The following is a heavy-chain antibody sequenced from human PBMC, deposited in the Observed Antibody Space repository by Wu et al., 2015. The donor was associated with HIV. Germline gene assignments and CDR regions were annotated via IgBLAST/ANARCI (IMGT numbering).Heavy chain of an antibody. V-gene: IGHV1-69*12. CDR1: GGTFSSYA. J-gene: IGHJ6*03. CDR2: IIPIFGTA. CDR3: ARGDCSSTSCYNPIYYYYYMDV. Sequence: QVQLVQSGAEVKKPGSSVKVSCKASGGTFSSYAISWVRQAPGQGLEGMGGIIPIFGTANYAQKFQGRVTITADESTSTAYMELSSLRSEDTAVYYCARGDCSSTSCYNPIYYYYYMDVWGKGTTVTVSS. D-gene: IGHD2-2*02.